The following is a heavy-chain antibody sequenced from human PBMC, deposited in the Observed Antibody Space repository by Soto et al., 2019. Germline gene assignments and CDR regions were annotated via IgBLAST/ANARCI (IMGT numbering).Heavy chain of an antibody. J-gene: IGHJ4*02. CDR2: ISGSGGST. D-gene: IGHD1-26*01. CDR3: ARRGSGSYYDY. V-gene: IGHV3-23*01. CDR1: GFTFSSYA. Sequence: GGSLRLSCAASGFTFSSYAMRWVRQAPGKGLEWVSAISGSGGSTYYADSVKGRFAISRDNSKNTLYLQMNSLRAEDTAVYYCARRGSGSYYDYWGQGTLVTVSS.